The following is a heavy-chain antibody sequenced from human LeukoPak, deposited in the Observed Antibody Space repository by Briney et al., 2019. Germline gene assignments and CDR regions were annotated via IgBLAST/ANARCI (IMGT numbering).Heavy chain of an antibody. CDR3: ARARGHIVVVPAAIPWISYYGMDV. D-gene: IGHD2-2*01. Sequence: ASVKVSCKASGGTFSSYAISWVRQAPGQGLEWMGGIIPIFGTANYAQKFQGRVTITADESTSTAYMELSSLRSEDTAVYYCARARGHIVVVPAAIPWISYYGMDVWGQGTTVTASS. J-gene: IGHJ6*02. CDR1: GGTFSSYA. V-gene: IGHV1-69*13. CDR2: IIPIFGTA.